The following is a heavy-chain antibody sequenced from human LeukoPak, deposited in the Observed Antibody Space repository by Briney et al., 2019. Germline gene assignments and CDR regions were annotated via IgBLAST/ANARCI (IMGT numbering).Heavy chain of an antibody. V-gene: IGHV3-64*01. CDR3: ARVRRFGSGYYSGLDY. D-gene: IGHD3-22*01. CDR1: GFTFSSYA. CDR2: ISSNGGST. Sequence: GGSLRLSCAASGFTFSSYAMHWVRQAPGKGLEYVSAISSNGGSTYYANSVKGRFTISRDNSKNTLYLRMGSLRAEDMAVYYCARVRRFGSGYYSGLDYWGQGTLVTVSS. J-gene: IGHJ4*02.